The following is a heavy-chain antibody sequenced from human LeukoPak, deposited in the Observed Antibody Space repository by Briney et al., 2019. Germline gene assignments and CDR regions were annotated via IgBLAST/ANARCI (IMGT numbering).Heavy chain of an antibody. CDR1: GFTFNSYW. Sequence: PGGSLRLSCAASGFTFNSYWMSWVRQAPGKGLEWVANIKQDGSEKYYVDSVKGRFTISRDNAKNSLYLQMNSLRAEDTAVYYCARVGARIAVAGTAGYFDYWGQGTLVTVSS. CDR2: IKQDGSEK. V-gene: IGHV3-7*01. D-gene: IGHD6-19*01. CDR3: ARVGARIAVAGTAGYFDY. J-gene: IGHJ4*02.